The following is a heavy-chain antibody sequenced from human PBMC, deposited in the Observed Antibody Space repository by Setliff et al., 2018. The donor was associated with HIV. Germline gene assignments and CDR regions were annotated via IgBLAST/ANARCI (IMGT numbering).Heavy chain of an antibody. CDR3: ARSVDFGGSWIQDYYYMDV. V-gene: IGHV4-59*05. J-gene: IGHJ6*03. CDR2: FYYGGST. Sequence: PSETLSLPCSVSGDSIGTYYWNWIRQTPGKRLEWMGFFYYGGSTYYNPSLKSRVTISLDTSKNQFSLKLTSVTAADAGVYFCARSVDFGGSWIQDYYYMDVWGKGTTVTVSS. CDR1: GDSIGTYY. D-gene: IGHD6-13*01.